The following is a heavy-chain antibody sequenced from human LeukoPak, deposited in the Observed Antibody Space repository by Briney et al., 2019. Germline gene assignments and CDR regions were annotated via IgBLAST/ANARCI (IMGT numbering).Heavy chain of an antibody. D-gene: IGHD6-13*01. J-gene: IGHJ4*02. V-gene: IGHV4-59*01. CDR2: IYYSGST. CDR3: ARGMTAAAGTGVDY. Sequence: SETLSLTCTVSDGSISTYYWSWIRQPPGKGLEWIGYIYYSGSTNYNPSLKSRVTISVDTSKNQFSLKLSSVTAADTAVYYCARGMTAAAGTGVDYWGQGTLVTVSS. CDR1: DGSISTYY.